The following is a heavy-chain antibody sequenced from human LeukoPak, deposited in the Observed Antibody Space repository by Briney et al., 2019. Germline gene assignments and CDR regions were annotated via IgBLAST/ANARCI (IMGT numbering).Heavy chain of an antibody. CDR1: GIAFSSHA. V-gene: IGHV3-23*01. CDR3: AKGLTGSRTQKYYFDC. J-gene: IGHJ4*02. CDR2: ISGSGGTT. Sequence: GGSLRLSCAASGIAFSSHAMSWVRQAPGMGLEWVSAISGSGGTTYYADSVKGRFTISRDNSQNTLSLQMNTLRADDTAVYYCAKGLTGSRTQKYYFDCWGQETLVTVSS. D-gene: IGHD3-10*01.